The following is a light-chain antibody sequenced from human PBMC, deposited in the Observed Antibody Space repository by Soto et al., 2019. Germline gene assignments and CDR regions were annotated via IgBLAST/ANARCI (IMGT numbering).Light chain of an antibody. V-gene: IGKV1-27*01. Sequence: DIQRAQSPSSLSASIGDRVTITCRASQGISEYLAWYQQRPGNAPNLLIYGASILQSGVPSSFSGSGSGTHFTLTISSLQPEDVATYYCLSYNSIPRSFGQGTTVDFK. J-gene: IGKJ1*01. CDR3: LSYNSIPRS. CDR2: GAS. CDR1: QGISEY.